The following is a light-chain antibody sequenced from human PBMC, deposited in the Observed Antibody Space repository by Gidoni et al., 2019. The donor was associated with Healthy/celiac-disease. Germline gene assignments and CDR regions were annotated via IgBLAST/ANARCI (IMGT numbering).Light chain of an antibody. V-gene: IGKV1-5*03. Sequence: DIQMTPSPSTLSASVGDTVTLTCRASQSISSWLAWYQQKPGKAPKHLLYKASSLESGVPSRFSGSGSWTEFTPTIISLQPDDFATYYCQQYNSYSSTFGQGTKVEIK. CDR3: QQYNSYSST. CDR1: QSISSW. CDR2: KAS. J-gene: IGKJ1*01.